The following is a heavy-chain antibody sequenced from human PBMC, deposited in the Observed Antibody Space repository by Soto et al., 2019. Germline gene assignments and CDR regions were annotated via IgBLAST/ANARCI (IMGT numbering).Heavy chain of an antibody. J-gene: IGHJ4*02. CDR1: GFTFDDYS. D-gene: IGHD4-4*01. V-gene: IGHV3-43*01. CDR3: XXXXXVTDYTNLDH. CDR2: XXXXXXXX. Sequence: EVQLVQSGAVVVQPGGSLRLSCAASGFTFDDYSMHWVRQLPGKGLEWVSLXXXXXXXXFYADXVLGRFTISRXNSKXXXXXXXXXXXXXXXXXXXXXXXXXVTDYTNLDHWGQGALVTVSS.